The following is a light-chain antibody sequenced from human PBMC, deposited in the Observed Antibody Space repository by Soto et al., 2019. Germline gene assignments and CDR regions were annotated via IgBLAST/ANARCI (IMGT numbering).Light chain of an antibody. CDR2: AAS. CDR1: QTINIY. V-gene: IGKV1-39*01. CDR3: QQSYNAPYT. Sequence: DLQMTQSPPSLSASVGDRVTISCRASQTINIYVNWFQQKPGKAPNLLIFAASNLRSGVPSRFSGSGSVTEFTITISSLQHEDFATYFCQQSYNAPYTFGPGTKVDIK. J-gene: IGKJ3*01.